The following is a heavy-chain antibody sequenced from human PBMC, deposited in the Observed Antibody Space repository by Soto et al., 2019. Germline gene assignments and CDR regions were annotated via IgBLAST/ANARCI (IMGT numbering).Heavy chain of an antibody. D-gene: IGHD3-10*01. CDR3: ARRVVRGVIRWFDP. V-gene: IGHV4-59*01. CDR2: IYDSGTT. J-gene: IGHJ5*02. Sequence: SETLSLTCTVSGGSIIGYYWSWIRQPPGNGLEWIGYIYDSGTTNYNSSLKSRVTISVDTSKNQFSLKLSSVTAADTAVYYCARRVVRGVIRWFDPWGQGTLVTVSS. CDR1: GGSIIGYY.